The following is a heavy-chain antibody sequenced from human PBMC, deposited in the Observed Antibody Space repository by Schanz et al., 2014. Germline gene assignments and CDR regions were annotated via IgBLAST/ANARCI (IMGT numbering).Heavy chain of an antibody. D-gene: IGHD2-2*01. J-gene: IGHJ5*02. CDR2: ISAYTNNT. Sequence: QVHLVQSGAEVKKPGSSVKVSCKASGGTFSSDTFSWVRQAPGQGLEWMGWISAYTNNTNYAQKVQGRVTMTTDTSTSTAYMELRSLRSDDTDVYYCARDRRRYCSTASCLHDNWFDPWGQGTLVTVSS. V-gene: IGHV1-18*01. CDR3: ARDRRRYCSTASCLHDNWFDP. CDR1: GGTFSSDT.